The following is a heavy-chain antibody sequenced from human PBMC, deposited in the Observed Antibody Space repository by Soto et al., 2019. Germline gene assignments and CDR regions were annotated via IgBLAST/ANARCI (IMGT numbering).Heavy chain of an antibody. J-gene: IGHJ4*02. CDR2: INHGGTS. Sequence: SDTLSLTCAVHGRSFSGYYWDLIRQPPGKGLEWIGEINHGGTSNYNPSLKSRAIISVDTSKNQFSLKLSSVTAADTAVYYCATIRGYSYGLDYWGQGTLVTVSS. V-gene: IGHV4-34*01. CDR3: ATIRGYSYGLDY. CDR1: GRSFSGYY. D-gene: IGHD5-18*01.